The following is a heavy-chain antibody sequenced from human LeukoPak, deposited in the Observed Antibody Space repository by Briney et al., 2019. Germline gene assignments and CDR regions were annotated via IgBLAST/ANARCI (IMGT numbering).Heavy chain of an antibody. Sequence: GGSLRLSRAASGFTFSSYSMNWVRQAPGKGLEWVSSISSSSSYIYYADSVKGRFTISRDNAKNSLYLQMNSLRAEDTAVYYCARDLWSFTRWLHKPNYFDYWGQGTLVTVSS. CDR1: GFTFSSYS. CDR2: ISSSSSYI. V-gene: IGHV3-21*01. CDR3: ARDLWSFTRWLHKPNYFDY. J-gene: IGHJ4*02. D-gene: IGHD5-24*01.